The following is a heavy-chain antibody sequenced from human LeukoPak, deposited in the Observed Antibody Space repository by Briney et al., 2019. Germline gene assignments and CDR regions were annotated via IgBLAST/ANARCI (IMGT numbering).Heavy chain of an antibody. CDR1: GGSVSSDSYY. J-gene: IGHJ4*02. D-gene: IGHD3-10*01. Sequence: PSETLSLTCTVSGGSVSSDSYYWSWLRQPPGKGLEWIGYIYHSGSTNYIPSLKGRVTISVDTSKNQFFLKLSSVTAADTAVYYCARDGGMLRGLIDSWGQGTLVTVSS. CDR2: IYHSGST. V-gene: IGHV4-61*01. CDR3: ARDGGMLRGLIDS.